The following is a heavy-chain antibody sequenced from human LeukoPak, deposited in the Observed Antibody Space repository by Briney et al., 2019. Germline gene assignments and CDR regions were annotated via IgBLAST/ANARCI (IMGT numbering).Heavy chain of an antibody. D-gene: IGHD3-22*01. CDR1: GGSFSNYY. J-gene: IGHJ5*02. V-gene: IGHV4-34*10. CDR3: ARDRANWFDP. Sequence: PSETLSLTCAVYGGSFSNYYWSWIRQPPGKGLEWIGEINHSGSTSYNPSLKSRVTMSVDTSKNQFSLKLSSVTAADTAVYYCARDRANWFDPWGQGTLVTVSS. CDR2: INHSGST.